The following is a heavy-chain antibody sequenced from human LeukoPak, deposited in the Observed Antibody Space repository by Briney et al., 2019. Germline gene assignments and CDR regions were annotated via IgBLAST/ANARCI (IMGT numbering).Heavy chain of an antibody. CDR2: INHSGST. CDR3: ARNPRDGYTFDY. Sequence: SETLSLTCAVYGGSFSGYYWSWIRQPPGKGLEWIGEINHSGSTNYNPSLKSRVTISVDTSKNQFSLRLSSVTAADTAVYYCARNPRDGYTFDYWGQGTLVTVSS. D-gene: IGHD5-24*01. CDR1: GGSFSGYY. V-gene: IGHV4-34*01. J-gene: IGHJ4*02.